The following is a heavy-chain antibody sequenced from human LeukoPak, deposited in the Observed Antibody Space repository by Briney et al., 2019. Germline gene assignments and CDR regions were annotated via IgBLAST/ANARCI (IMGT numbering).Heavy chain of an antibody. V-gene: IGHV3-23*01. CDR1: EFTFSNYA. Sequence: TGGSLILSCETPEFTFSNYAMSWVRQAPGKGLEWVSTISGDGGSTFYADSVKGRFTISRDKSMNTLSLQMNSLRAEDTALYFCARCGPTGWGAFDIWGQGTMVTVS. J-gene: IGHJ3*02. CDR3: ARCGPTGWGAFDI. D-gene: IGHD1-1*01. CDR2: ISGDGGST.